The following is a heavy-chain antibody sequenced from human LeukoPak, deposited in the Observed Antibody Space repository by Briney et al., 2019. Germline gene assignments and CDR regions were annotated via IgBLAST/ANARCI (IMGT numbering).Heavy chain of an antibody. D-gene: IGHD2-15*01. Sequence: ASVKVSCKASGYTFTTYDINWVRQATGQGLEWMGWMNPNSGNTGYAQKFQGRVTMTRNTSISTAYMELSRLRSDDTAVYYCARGIVVVVAATPGWFDPWGQGTLVTVSS. V-gene: IGHV1-8*01. CDR2: MNPNSGNT. J-gene: IGHJ5*02. CDR1: GYTFTTYD. CDR3: ARGIVVVVAATPGWFDP.